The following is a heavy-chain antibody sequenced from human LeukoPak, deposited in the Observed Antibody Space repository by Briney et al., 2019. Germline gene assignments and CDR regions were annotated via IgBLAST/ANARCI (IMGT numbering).Heavy chain of an antibody. CDR1: GVSFSGYY. V-gene: IGHV4-34*01. CDR3: ARVYYDILTGSYFDY. J-gene: IGHJ4*02. D-gene: IGHD3-9*01. Sequence: SETLSLTCAVYGVSFSGYYWSWIRQPPGKGLEWFGEINHSGSTNYNPSLKSRVTISVDTSKNQFSLKLSSVTAADTAVYYCARVYYDILTGSYFDYWGQGTLVTVSS. CDR2: INHSGST.